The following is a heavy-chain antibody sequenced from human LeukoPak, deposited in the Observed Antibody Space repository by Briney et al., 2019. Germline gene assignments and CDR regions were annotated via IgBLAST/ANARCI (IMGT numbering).Heavy chain of an antibody. Sequence: TGGSLRLSCAASGFTFSSYEMNWVRQAPGKGLEWVSYISSSGSTIYYADSVKGRFTISRDNAKNSLYLQMNSLRAEDTAVYYCARGGSSGYSLDYWGQGTLVTVSS. CDR1: GFTFSSYE. CDR2: ISSSGSTI. CDR3: ARGGSSGYSLDY. V-gene: IGHV3-48*03. D-gene: IGHD3-22*01. J-gene: IGHJ4*02.